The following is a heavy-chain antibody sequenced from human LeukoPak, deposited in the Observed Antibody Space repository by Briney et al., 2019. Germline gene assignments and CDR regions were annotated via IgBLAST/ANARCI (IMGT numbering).Heavy chain of an antibody. CDR1: GYTFTSYG. Sequence: ASVKVSCKASGYTFTSYGISWVRQAPGQGLEWMGWISAYNGNTNYAQKLQGRVTMITDTSTSTAYMELRSLRSDDTAVYYCARDYVGGGSYTSKPPAFDIWGQGTMVTVSS. J-gene: IGHJ3*02. D-gene: IGHD2-15*01. CDR3: ARDYVGGGSYTSKPPAFDI. CDR2: ISAYNGNT. V-gene: IGHV1-18*01.